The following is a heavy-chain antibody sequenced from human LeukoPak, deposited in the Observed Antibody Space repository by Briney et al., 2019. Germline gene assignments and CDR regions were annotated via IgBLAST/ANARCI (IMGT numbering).Heavy chain of an antibody. D-gene: IGHD3-22*01. J-gene: IGHJ3*02. V-gene: IGHV3-20*01. CDR3: ARSYDSSGHDAFDI. CDR2: INWNGAST. CDR1: GFTFDDYG. Sequence: GGSLRLSCAASGFTFDDYGMSWVRQAPGKGLEWVSGINWNGASTGYADSVKGRFTISRDNAKNSLYLQMNSLRAEDTALYHCARSYDSSGHDAFDIWGQGTMVTVSS.